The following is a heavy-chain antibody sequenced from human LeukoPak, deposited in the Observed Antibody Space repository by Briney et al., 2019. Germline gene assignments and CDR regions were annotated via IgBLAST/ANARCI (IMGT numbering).Heavy chain of an antibody. CDR3: ARGYYGGTVYDI. CDR1: GGSISSGGYY. D-gene: IGHD4-23*01. V-gene: IGHV4-31*03. CDR2: IYYSGST. Sequence: PSQTLSLTCTVSGGSISSGGYYWSWIRQHPGKGLEWIGYIYYSGSTYYNPSLKSRVTISVDTSKNQFSPKLSSVTAADTAVYYCARGYYGGTVYDIWGQGTMVTVSS. J-gene: IGHJ3*02.